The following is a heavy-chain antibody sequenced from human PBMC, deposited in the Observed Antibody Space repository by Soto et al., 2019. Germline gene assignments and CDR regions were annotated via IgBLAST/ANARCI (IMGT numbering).Heavy chain of an antibody. CDR3: ARIRVVFVARGGYYYYGMDV. D-gene: IGHD2-21*01. Sequence: SVKVSCKASGGTFSSYAISWVRQAPGQGLEWMGGIIPIFGTANYAQKFQGRVTITADESTSTAYMELSSLRSEDTAVYYCARIRVVFVARGGYYYYGMDVWGQGTTVTVSS. V-gene: IGHV1-69*13. CDR1: GGTFSSYA. J-gene: IGHJ6*02. CDR2: IIPIFGTA.